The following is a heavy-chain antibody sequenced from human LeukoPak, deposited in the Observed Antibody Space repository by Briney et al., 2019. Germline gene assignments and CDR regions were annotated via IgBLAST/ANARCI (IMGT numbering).Heavy chain of an antibody. Sequence: SETLSLTCTVSGGSISSYYWSWIRQPPGKGLEWIGYIYYTGTTNYNPSLKSRGTISVDTSKNQFSLKLSSVTAADTAVYYCARGGRRLDYWGQGTLVTVSS. CDR3: ARGGRRLDY. V-gene: IGHV4-59*01. J-gene: IGHJ4*02. CDR2: IYYTGTT. CDR1: GGSISSYY.